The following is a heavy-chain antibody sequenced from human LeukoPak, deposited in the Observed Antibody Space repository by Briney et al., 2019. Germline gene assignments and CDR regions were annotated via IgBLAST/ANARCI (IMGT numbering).Heavy chain of an antibody. Sequence: SQTLSLTCTVSGGSISSGSCYWSWIRQPAGKGLEWIGRIYTSGSTNYNPSLKSRVTISVDTSKNQFSLKLSSVTAADTAAYYCAREPLTGALGGDAFDIWGQGTMVTVYS. CDR1: GGSISSGSCY. D-gene: IGHD7-27*01. J-gene: IGHJ3*02. CDR3: AREPLTGALGGDAFDI. CDR2: IYTSGST. V-gene: IGHV4-61*02.